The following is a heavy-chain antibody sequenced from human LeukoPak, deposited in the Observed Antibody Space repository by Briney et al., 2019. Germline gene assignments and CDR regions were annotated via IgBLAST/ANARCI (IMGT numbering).Heavy chain of an antibody. CDR1: GFTFSSYW. CDR2: IKQDGSEK. D-gene: IGHD5-24*01. V-gene: IGHV3-7*01. CDR3: ARDFREIDYYYYGMDV. Sequence: GGSLRLSCAASGFTFSSYWMSWVRQAPGKGLEWVANIKQDGSEKYYVDSVKGRFTISRDNAKNSLYLQMNSMRAEDTAVYYCARDFREIDYYYYGMDVWGQGTTVTVSS. J-gene: IGHJ6*02.